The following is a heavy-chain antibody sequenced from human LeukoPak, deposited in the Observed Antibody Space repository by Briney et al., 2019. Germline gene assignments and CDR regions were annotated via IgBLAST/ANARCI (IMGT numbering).Heavy chain of an antibody. CDR2: INSADNVE. CDR1: GFSLRSSE. J-gene: IGHJ5*02. Sequence: PGGSLRLSRAASGFSLRSSEMNWVRQAPGKGPEWVAHINSADNVEYYTDSVRGRFTMSRDNAKDLLYLHLNSLRDEDTAVYYCARDTVNGPFVISLNLWGQGVLVTVSS. D-gene: IGHD2-8*01. V-gene: IGHV3-48*03. CDR3: ARDTVNGPFVISLNL.